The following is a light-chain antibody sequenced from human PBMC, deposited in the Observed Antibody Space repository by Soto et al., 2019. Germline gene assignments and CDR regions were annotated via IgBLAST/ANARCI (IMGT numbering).Light chain of an antibody. Sequence: QSVLTQFASVSGSPGQSITISCTGTSSDVGGYNYVSWYQQHPGKAPKLMIYEVSNRPSGVSDRFSGSKSGNTASLTISGLQAEDEADYYCSSYTSSSTLVVFGGGTTLTVL. CDR3: SSYTSSSTLVV. J-gene: IGLJ2*01. CDR1: SSDVGGYNY. CDR2: EVS. V-gene: IGLV2-14*01.